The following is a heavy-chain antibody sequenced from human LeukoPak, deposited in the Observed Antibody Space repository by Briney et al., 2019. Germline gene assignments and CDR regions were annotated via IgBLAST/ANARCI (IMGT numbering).Heavy chain of an antibody. J-gene: IGHJ4*02. CDR2: IIPIFGTA. CDR3: ACEGPSGTLPVDY. Sequence: GASVKVSCKASGGTFSSYAISWVRQAPGQGLEWMGGIIPIFGTANYAQKFQGRVRFTTDKSTATAYMELKSLRSEDTAVYYCACEGPSGTLPVDYWGQGTLVTVYS. V-gene: IGHV1-69*05. CDR1: GGTFSSYA. D-gene: IGHD1-26*01.